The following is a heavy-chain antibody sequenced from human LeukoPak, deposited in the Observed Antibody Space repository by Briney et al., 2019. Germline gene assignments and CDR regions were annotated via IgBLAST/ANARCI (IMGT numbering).Heavy chain of an antibody. CDR1: GYTFTGYY. Sequence: ASVKVSCKASGYTFTGYYIHWVRQAPGQGLEWMGWINPNSGGTNYAQKFQGRVTMTTDTSTTTAYMELRSLRSDDTAVYYCARDLSHRYNYDSRGYYILFDHWGQGTLVTVSS. J-gene: IGHJ4*02. V-gene: IGHV1-2*02. CDR2: INPNSGGT. D-gene: IGHD3-22*01. CDR3: ARDLSHRYNYDSRGYYILFDH.